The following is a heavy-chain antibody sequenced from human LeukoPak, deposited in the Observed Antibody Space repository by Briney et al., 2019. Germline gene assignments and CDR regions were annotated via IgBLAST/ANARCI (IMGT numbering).Heavy chain of an antibody. V-gene: IGHV4-61*10. CDR2: IYYSGST. CDR3: ARGGDGYNGYYYYYMDV. CDR1: GGSISSGSYY. Sequence: PSETLSLTCTVSGGSISSGSYYWSWIRQPAGKGLEWIGYIYYSGSTNYNPSLKSRVTISVDTSKNQFSLKLSSVTAADTAVYYCARGGDGYNGYYYYYMDVWGKGTTVTVSS. D-gene: IGHD5-24*01. J-gene: IGHJ6*03.